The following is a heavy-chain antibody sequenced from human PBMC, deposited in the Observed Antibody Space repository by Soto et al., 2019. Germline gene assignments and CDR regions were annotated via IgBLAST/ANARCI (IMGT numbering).Heavy chain of an antibody. Sequence: SETLSLTCTVSGGSISSYYWSWIRQPPGKGLEWIGYIYYSGSTNYNPSLKSRVTISVDTSKNQFSLKLSSVTAADTAVYYCARETRTVTNYYFWSGYYRGAFDIWGQGTMVTVSS. V-gene: IGHV4-59*01. CDR1: GGSISSYY. CDR3: ARETRTVTNYYFWSGYYRGAFDI. D-gene: IGHD3-3*01. CDR2: IYYSGST. J-gene: IGHJ3*02.